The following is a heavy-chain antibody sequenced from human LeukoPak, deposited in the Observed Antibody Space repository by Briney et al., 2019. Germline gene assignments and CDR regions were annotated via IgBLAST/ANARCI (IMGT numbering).Heavy chain of an antibody. Sequence: GGSLRLSCAASGFTFSSYAMSWVRQAPDKGLEWVAVISNDGSNKYYADSVKGRFIISRDNSKNTLYLQMNSLRAGDTAVYYCAKGGDSSGYYGGPDYWGQGTLVTVSS. CDR2: ISNDGSNK. CDR1: GFTFSSYA. CDR3: AKGGDSSGYYGGPDY. D-gene: IGHD3-22*01. V-gene: IGHV3-30*18. J-gene: IGHJ4*02.